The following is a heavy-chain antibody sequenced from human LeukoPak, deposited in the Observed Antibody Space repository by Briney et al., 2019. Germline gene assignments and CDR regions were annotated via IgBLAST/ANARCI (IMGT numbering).Heavy chain of an antibody. D-gene: IGHD5-12*01. Sequence: SETLSLTCTVSGGSISSYYWGWIRQPPGKGLEWIGYIYYSGSTNYNPSLKSRVTISVDTSKNQFSLKLSSVTAADTAVYYCARRREGYDYAFDIWGQGTMVTVSS. CDR2: IYYSGST. CDR1: GGSISSYY. J-gene: IGHJ3*02. CDR3: ARRREGYDYAFDI. V-gene: IGHV4-59*08.